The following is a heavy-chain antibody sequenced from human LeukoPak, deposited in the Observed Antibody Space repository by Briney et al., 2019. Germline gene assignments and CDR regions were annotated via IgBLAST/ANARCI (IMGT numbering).Heavy chain of an antibody. Sequence: SETLSLTCTVSGGSISSYYWTWIRQPPGEGLEWIGSLYYSVSTNYNPSLKRRVTISVDTSQNQFPLKRSSATAADTAVYYCASLVATIPPFYYYYMDVWGKGTTVTISS. CDR3: ASLVATIPPFYYYYMDV. J-gene: IGHJ6*03. CDR1: GGSISSYY. CDR2: LYYSVST. V-gene: IGHV4-59*08. D-gene: IGHD5-12*01.